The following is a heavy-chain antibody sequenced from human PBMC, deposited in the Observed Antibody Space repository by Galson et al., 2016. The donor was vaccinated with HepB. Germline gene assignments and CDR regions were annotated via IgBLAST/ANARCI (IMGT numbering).Heavy chain of an antibody. V-gene: IGHV4-61*02. Sequence: TLSLTCTVSGASINSASFYWTWVRQPAGKGLEWIGRFYTSEITNYNPPLRGRVTISADASKSQFSLELASVTAADTAVYYCAREIVTQTLDTWGQGILVTVSS. D-gene: IGHD2-15*01. J-gene: IGHJ5*02. CDR2: FYTSEIT. CDR3: AREIVTQTLDT. CDR1: GASINSASFY.